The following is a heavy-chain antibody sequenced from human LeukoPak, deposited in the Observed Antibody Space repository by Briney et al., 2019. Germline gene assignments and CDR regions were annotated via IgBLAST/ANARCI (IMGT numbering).Heavy chain of an antibody. V-gene: IGHV4-61*02. CDR1: GGSISSGDYY. CDR3: AAHSNYVDY. Sequence: PSETLSLTCTVSGGSISSGDYYWSWIRQPAGKGLEWIGRIYTTGSTNYNPSLKSRVTISVDTSKNQFSLKLSSVTAADTAVYYCAAHSNYVDYWGQGTLVTVPS. J-gene: IGHJ4*02. D-gene: IGHD4-11*01. CDR2: IYTTGST.